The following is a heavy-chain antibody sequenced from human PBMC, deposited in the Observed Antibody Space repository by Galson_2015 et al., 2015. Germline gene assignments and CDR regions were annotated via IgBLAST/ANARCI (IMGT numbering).Heavy chain of an antibody. CDR3: ARDLAYGGNTALDY. J-gene: IGHJ4*02. D-gene: IGHD4-23*01. CDR2: ISSSSSYT. V-gene: IGHV3-11*06. Sequence: SLRLSCAASGFTFSSYAMSWVRQAPGKGLEWVSYISSSSSYTNHADSVKGRFTISRDNAKNSLYLQMNSLRAEDTAVYYCARDLAYGGNTALDYWGQGTLVTVSS. CDR1: GFTFSSYA.